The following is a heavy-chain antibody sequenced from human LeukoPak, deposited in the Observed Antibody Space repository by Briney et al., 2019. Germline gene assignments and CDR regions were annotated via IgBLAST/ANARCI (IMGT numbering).Heavy chain of an antibody. J-gene: IGHJ4*02. CDR1: GGSISSSNW. V-gene: IGHV4-4*02. Sequence: PSETLSLTCAVSGGSISSSNWWSWVRQPPGKGLEWIGEIYYSGSTNYNPSLKSRVTMSVDTSKNQFSLKLSSVTAADTAVYYCARSPRSYSGSYWVDYWGQGTLVTVSS. CDR3: ARSPRSYSGSYWVDY. CDR2: IYYSGST. D-gene: IGHD1-26*01.